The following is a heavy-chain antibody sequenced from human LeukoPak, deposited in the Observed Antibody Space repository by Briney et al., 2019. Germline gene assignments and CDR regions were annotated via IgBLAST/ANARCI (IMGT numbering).Heavy chain of an antibody. CDR1: GYTFTSYY. CDR2: INPSGGST. Sequence: ASVTVSCKASGYTFTSYYMHWVRQAPGQGLEWMGIINPSGGSTSYAQKFQGRVTMTRDTSTSTVYMELSSLRSEDTAVYYCARGPGGYYYMDVWGKGTTVTISS. CDR3: ARGPGGYYYMDV. D-gene: IGHD1-26*01. J-gene: IGHJ6*03. V-gene: IGHV1-46*01.